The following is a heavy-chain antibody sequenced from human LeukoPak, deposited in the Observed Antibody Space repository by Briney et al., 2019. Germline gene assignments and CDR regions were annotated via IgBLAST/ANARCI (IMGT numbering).Heavy chain of an antibody. CDR3: ARTNYYDSSGYYSAPPFDY. CDR1: GFTFSSYA. J-gene: IGHJ4*02. V-gene: IGHV3-64*01. Sequence: GGSLRLSCAASGFTFSSYAMHWVRQAPGKGLEYVSAISSNGGSTYYANSVKGRFTISRDNSKNTLYLQMGRLRAEDMAVYYCARTNYYDSSGYYSAPPFDYWGQGTLVTVSS. CDR2: ISSNGGST. D-gene: IGHD3-22*01.